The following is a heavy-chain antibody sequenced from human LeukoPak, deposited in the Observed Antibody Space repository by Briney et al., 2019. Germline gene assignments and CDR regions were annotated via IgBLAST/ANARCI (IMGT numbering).Heavy chain of an antibody. D-gene: IGHD3-22*01. CDR2: IKQDGSEK. Sequence: PGGSLRLSCAASGFTFSSYWMSWVRQAPGKGLEWVANIKQDGSEKYYVDSVKGRFTISRDNAKNSLYLQMNSLRAEDTAVYYCARDRGWDSSGYRSRGFDYWGQGTLVTVSS. CDR1: GFTFSSYW. CDR3: ARDRGWDSSGYRSRGFDY. J-gene: IGHJ4*02. V-gene: IGHV3-7*01.